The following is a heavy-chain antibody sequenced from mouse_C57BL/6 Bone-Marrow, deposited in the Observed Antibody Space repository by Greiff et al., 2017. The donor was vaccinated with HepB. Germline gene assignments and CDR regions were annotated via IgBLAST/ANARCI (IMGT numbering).Heavy chain of an antibody. CDR3: TRTYYSNYSYAMDC. CDR1: GFTFSSYA. Sequence: EVKLVESGEGLVKPGGSLKLSCAASGFTFSSYAMSWVRQTPEKRLEWVAYISSGGDYIYYADTVKGRFTISRDNARNTLYLQMSSLKSEDTAMYYCTRTYYSNYSYAMDCWGQGTSVTVSS. D-gene: IGHD2-5*01. V-gene: IGHV5-9-1*02. CDR2: ISSGGDYI. J-gene: IGHJ4*01.